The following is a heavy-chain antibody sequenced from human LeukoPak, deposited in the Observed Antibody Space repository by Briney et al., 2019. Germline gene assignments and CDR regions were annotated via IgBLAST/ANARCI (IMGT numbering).Heavy chain of an antibody. CDR3: ARLVGATCDY. D-gene: IGHD1-26*01. Sequence: PSETLSLTCIVSGGSISTSAYYWGWIRQPPGEGLQWIGSIYYSGNTYYNSSLKSRVTISVDTSTSQFSLRLSSVTAADTAVYYCARLVGATCDYWGQGTLVTVSS. CDR2: IYYSGNT. CDR1: GGSISTSAYY. J-gene: IGHJ4*02. V-gene: IGHV4-39*01.